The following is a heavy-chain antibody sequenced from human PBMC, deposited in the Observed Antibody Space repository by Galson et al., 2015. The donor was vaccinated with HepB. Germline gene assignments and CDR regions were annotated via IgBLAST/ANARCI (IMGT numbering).Heavy chain of an antibody. CDR2: ISYDGSNK. J-gene: IGHJ4*02. D-gene: IGHD3-10*01. V-gene: IGHV3-30*18. Sequence: SLRLSCAASGFTFSSYGMHWVRQAPGKGLEWVAVISYDGSNKYYADSVKGRFTISRDNSKNTLYLQMNSLRSEDTAVCYCAKDFGFGEPLPLYYFDYWGLGTLVTVSS. CDR1: GFTFSSYG. CDR3: AKDFGFGEPLPLYYFDY.